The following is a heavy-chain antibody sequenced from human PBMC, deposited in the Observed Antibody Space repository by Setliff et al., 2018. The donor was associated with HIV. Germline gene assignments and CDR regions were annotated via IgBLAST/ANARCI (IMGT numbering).Heavy chain of an antibody. V-gene: IGHV4-59*08. J-gene: IGHJ5*02. D-gene: IGHD6-19*01. Sequence: SETLSLTCTVSGGSISTYFWSWVRQTPGKGLEWIGYIYYTGSTSYNPSFRSRVTISVDTSKNQFSLKLSSLTAADTAVYYCARGRTQWPNYNYFDPWGLGTLVTVSS. CDR2: IYYTGST. CDR3: ARGRTQWPNYNYFDP. CDR1: GGSISTYF.